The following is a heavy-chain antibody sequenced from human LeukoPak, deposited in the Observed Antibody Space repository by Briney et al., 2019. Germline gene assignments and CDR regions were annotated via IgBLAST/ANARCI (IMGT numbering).Heavy chain of an antibody. V-gene: IGHV3-23*01. CDR2: MSDNGGSS. D-gene: IGHD3-10*01. CDR1: GFTFSNYA. Sequence: QPGESLRLSCTASGFTFSNYAMSWVRQAPGKGLEWVSTMSDNGGSSYYADSVRGRFTISRDNSKNTLYLQMSSLRAEDTAVYYCAKCRGKTAPFDCWGQGTLVTVSS. J-gene: IGHJ4*02. CDR3: AKCRGKTAPFDC.